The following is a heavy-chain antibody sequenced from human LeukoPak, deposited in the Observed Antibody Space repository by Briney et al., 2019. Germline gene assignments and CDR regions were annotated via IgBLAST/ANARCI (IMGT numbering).Heavy chain of an antibody. CDR3: ARDSGEMATIPDNWFDP. CDR2: ISWNSGSI. Sequence: PGRSLRLSCAASGFTFDDYAMHWVRQAPGKGLEWVSGISWNSGSIGYADSVKGRFTISRDNSKNTLYLQMNSLRAEDTAVYYCARDSGEMATIPDNWFDPWGQGTLVTVSS. D-gene: IGHD5-24*01. V-gene: IGHV3-9*01. J-gene: IGHJ5*02. CDR1: GFTFDDYA.